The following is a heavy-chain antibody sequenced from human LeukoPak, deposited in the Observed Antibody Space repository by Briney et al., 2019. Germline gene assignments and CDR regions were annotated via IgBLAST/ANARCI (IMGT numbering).Heavy chain of an antibody. Sequence: HPGGSLRLSCAASGFTVSSNYMSWVRQAPGKGLEWVSVIYSGGSTYYADSVKGRFTISRDNSKNTLYLQMNSLRAEDTAVYYCAKTTHSGYDCVDYWGQGTLVTVSS. J-gene: IGHJ4*02. V-gene: IGHV3-66*01. CDR2: IYSGGST. CDR3: AKTTHSGYDCVDY. CDR1: GFTVSSNY. D-gene: IGHD5-12*01.